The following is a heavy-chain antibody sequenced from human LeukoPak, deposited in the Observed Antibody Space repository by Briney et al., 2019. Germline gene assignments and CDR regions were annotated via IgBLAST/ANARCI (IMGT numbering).Heavy chain of an antibody. D-gene: IGHD6-19*01. J-gene: IGHJ4*02. V-gene: IGHV3-20*04. CDR2: ILSYGGST. CDR3: ARIGRRGGWTYYFDY. CDR1: GFTLDDYV. Sequence: PRGSLKLPCVASGFTLDDYVISWVRPAPGKGLGWVAGILSYGGSTGYAPSVTGPFTLYRRKAKNSLYLQMNSLRAEDTALYYCARIGRRGGWTYYFDYWGQGTLVTVSS.